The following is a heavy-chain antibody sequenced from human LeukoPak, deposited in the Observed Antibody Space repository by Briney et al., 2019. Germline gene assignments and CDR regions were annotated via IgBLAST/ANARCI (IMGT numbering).Heavy chain of an antibody. CDR1: GFTFSSYA. D-gene: IGHD4-17*01. V-gene: IGHV3-30*02. J-gene: IGHJ4*02. CDR2: IRYDGSNK. Sequence: GGSLRLSCAASGFTFSSYAMSWVRQAPGKGLEWVAFIRYDGSNKYYADSVKGRFTISRDNSKNTLYLQMNSLRTEDTAVYYCAKDRDYRLSYWGQGTLVTVSS. CDR3: AKDRDYRLSY.